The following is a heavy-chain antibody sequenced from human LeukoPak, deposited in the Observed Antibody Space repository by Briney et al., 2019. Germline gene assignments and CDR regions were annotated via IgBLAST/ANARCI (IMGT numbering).Heavy chain of an antibody. J-gene: IGHJ4*02. V-gene: IGHV4-4*07. CDR3: ARESERYSHIFDY. D-gene: IGHD1-1*01. Sequence: SETLSLTCTVSGGSISSHYWSWIRQPAGKGLEWIGHIYISGSTNYNPSLKSRVTMSVDTSKSQFSLKLSSVTAADTAVYYCARESERYSHIFDYWGQGTLVTVSS. CDR2: IYISGST. CDR1: GGSISSHY.